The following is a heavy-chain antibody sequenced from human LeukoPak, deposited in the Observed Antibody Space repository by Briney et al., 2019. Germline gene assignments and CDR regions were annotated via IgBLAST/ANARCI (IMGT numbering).Heavy chain of an antibody. D-gene: IGHD3-10*01. V-gene: IGHV3-23*01. CDR2: ISGSGGST. Sequence: GGSLRLSCAASGFTFSSYAMSWVRQAPGEGLEWVSAISGSGGSTYYADSVKGRFTISRDNSKNTLYLQMNSLRAEDTAVYYCAKKASYGSGSYSDYWGQGTLVTVSS. CDR3: AKKASYGSGSYSDY. CDR1: GFTFSSYA. J-gene: IGHJ4*02.